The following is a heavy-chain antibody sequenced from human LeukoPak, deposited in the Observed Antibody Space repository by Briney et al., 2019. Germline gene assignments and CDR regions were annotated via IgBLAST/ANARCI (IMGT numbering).Heavy chain of an antibody. CDR1: GFTVSSNY. V-gene: IGHV3-23*01. CDR3: AKVAGSSGWYGGNAFDI. J-gene: IGHJ3*02. D-gene: IGHD6-19*01. CDR2: VSGDGHST. Sequence: GGSLRLSCAASGFTVSSNYMSWVRQAPGKGLEWVSAVSGDGHSTYSADSVRGRFTISRDNSKSTLYLQMNSLRAEDTALYYCAKVAGSSGWYGGNAFDIWGQGTLVTVSS.